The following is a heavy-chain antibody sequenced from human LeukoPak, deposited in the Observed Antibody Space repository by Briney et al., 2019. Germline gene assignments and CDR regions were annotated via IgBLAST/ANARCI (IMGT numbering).Heavy chain of an antibody. V-gene: IGHV1-69*05. CDR1: GGTFSSYA. CDR2: IIPIFGTA. CDR3: ARETVGVQGRFDY. J-gene: IGHJ4*02. D-gene: IGHD1-26*01. Sequence: SVKVSCKASGGTFSSYAISWVRQAPGQGLEWMGGIIPIFGTANYAQKFQGRVTITTDESTSTAYMELSSLRSEDTAVYYCARETVGVQGRFDYWGQGTLVTVSS.